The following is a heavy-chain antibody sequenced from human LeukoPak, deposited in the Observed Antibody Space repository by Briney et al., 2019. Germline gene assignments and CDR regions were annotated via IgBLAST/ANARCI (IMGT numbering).Heavy chain of an antibody. Sequence: SETLSLTCTVSGGSISSGDYYWSWIRQPPGKGLEWIGYIYYSGSTYYNPSLKSRVTISVDTSKNQFSLKLSSVTAADTAVYYSARGSFPAYYFDYWGQGTLVTVSS. CDR1: GGSISSGDYY. CDR2: IYYSGST. J-gene: IGHJ4*02. V-gene: IGHV4-30-4*01. CDR3: ARGSFPAYYFDY.